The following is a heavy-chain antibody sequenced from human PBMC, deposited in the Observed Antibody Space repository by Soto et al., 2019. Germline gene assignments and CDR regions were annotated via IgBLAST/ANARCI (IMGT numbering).Heavy chain of an antibody. CDR1: GGSFSGYY. CDR3: ARCHHPLGGYDFWDEGYYGMDV. CDR2: INHSGST. J-gene: IGHJ6*02. Sequence: PSETLSLTCAVYGGSFSGYYWSWLLQPPGKRLEWIGEINHSGSTNYNPSLKSRFTISVDTSKNQFSLKLSYVTAADTAVYHCARCHHPLGGYDFWDEGYYGMDVWGQGTTVTVSS. D-gene: IGHD3-3*01. V-gene: IGHV4-34*01.